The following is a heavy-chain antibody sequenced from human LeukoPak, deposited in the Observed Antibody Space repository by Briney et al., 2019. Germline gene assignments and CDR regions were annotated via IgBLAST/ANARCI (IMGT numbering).Heavy chain of an antibody. Sequence: SETLSLTCSVSDDSIISSSYYWGWIRQPPGKGLEWIAIIFFRGNTNYSPSLKSRVTMSVDTSKKQFSLNLKSVTAADTAVYYCARHRDVDYWGQGTLVTVSA. J-gene: IGHJ4*02. V-gene: IGHV4-39*01. CDR3: ARHRDVDY. CDR1: DDSIISSSYY. CDR2: IFFRGNT.